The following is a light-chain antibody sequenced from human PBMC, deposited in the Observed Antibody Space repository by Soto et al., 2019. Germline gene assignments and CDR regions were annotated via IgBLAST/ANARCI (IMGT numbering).Light chain of an antibody. Sequence: DIQLTQSPSSLSASVGDRVTITCQASQDIHNYLNWYQQKLGKAPTLLIFDASSVETGVPSRFSGSGSGTHFTFPISSLEPEDIATYHCQQYEDLPLTFGGGTRVELK. CDR1: QDIHNY. J-gene: IGKJ4*01. V-gene: IGKV1-33*01. CDR3: QQYEDLPLT. CDR2: DAS.